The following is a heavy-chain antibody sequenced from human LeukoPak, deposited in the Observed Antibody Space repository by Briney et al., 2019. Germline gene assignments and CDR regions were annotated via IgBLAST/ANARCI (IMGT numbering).Heavy chain of an antibody. CDR1: GFTFSSYE. J-gene: IGHJ4*02. Sequence: PGGSLRLSCAASGFTFSSYEMNWVRQAPGKGLEWVSSISSSSSYIYYADSVKGRFTISRDNAKNSLYLQMNSLRAEDTAVYYCARGGTTVTTPFDYWGQGTLVTVSS. V-gene: IGHV3-21*01. CDR3: ARGGTTVTTPFDY. D-gene: IGHD4-17*01. CDR2: ISSSSSYI.